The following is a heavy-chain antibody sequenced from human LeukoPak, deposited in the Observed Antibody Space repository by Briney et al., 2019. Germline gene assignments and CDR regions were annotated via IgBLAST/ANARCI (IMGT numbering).Heavy chain of an antibody. CDR3: ARIGSGSYSKYYFDY. CDR2: ISSSSYT. D-gene: IGHD3-10*01. Sequence: GGSLRLSCAASGFTFSDYYMSWIRQAPGKGLEWVSYISSSSYTNYADSVKGRFTISRDNAKNSLYLQMNSLRAEDTAVYYCARIGSGSYSKYYFDYWGQGTLVTVSS. V-gene: IGHV3-11*03. J-gene: IGHJ4*02. CDR1: GFTFSDYY.